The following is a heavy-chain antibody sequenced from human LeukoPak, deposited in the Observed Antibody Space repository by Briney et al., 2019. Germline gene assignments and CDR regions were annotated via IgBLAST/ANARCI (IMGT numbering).Heavy chain of an antibody. V-gene: IGHV3-66*01. J-gene: IGHJ4*02. CDR1: GFTVSSNY. CDR3: AREPPGGGFDY. CDR2: VYSGGNT. Sequence: GGSLRLSCTASGFTVSSNYMSWVRQAPGKGLEWVSVVYSGGNTYYADSVKGRFTISRDNSKNTLYLQMNSLRAEDTAVYYCAREPPGGGFDYWGQGTLVTVSS. D-gene: IGHD3-16*01.